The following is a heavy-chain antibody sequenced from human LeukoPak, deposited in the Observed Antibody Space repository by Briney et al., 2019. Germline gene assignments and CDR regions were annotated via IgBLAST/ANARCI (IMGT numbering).Heavy chain of an antibody. CDR2: ISAYNGNT. V-gene: IGHV1-18*01. D-gene: IGHD3-10*01. Sequence: ASMKVSCKASGYTFITYGISWVRQAPGQGLEWMGWISAYNGNTNYAQKFQGRVTMTTDTSTSTAYMELRSLRSDDTAVYYCARGYSRFGESTDAFDIWGQGTMVTVSS. CDR3: ARGYSRFGESTDAFDI. J-gene: IGHJ3*02. CDR1: GYTFITYG.